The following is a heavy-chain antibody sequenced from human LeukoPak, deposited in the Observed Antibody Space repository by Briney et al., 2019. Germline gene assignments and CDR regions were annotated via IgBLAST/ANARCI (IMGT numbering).Heavy chain of an antibody. CDR1: GYSFTSYW. J-gene: IGHJ4*02. CDR3: ARPAYCGGDCYPKYFDY. D-gene: IGHD2-21*02. CDR2: IYPGDSDT. V-gene: IGHV5-51*01. Sequence: GESLKISCKGSGYSFTSYWIGWVRQMPGKGLEWMGIIYPGDSDTRYSPSFQGQVTISADKSIGTAYLQWSSLKASDTAMYYCARPAYCGGDCYPKYFDYWGQGTLVTVSS.